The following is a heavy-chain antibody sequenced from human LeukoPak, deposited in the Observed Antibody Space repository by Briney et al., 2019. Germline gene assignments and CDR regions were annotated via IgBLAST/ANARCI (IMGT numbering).Heavy chain of an antibody. J-gene: IGHJ6*03. CDR3: ARDPGHYDFWVDYYYMDV. V-gene: IGHV4-30-2*01. CDR1: GGSISSGGYS. D-gene: IGHD3-3*01. Sequence: PSQTLSLTCAVSGGSISSGGYSWSWIRQPPGKGLEWIGYIYHSGSTYYNPSLKSRVTISVDRSKNQFSLKLSSVTAADTAVYYCARDPGHYDFWVDYYYMDVWGKGTTVTVSS. CDR2: IYHSGST.